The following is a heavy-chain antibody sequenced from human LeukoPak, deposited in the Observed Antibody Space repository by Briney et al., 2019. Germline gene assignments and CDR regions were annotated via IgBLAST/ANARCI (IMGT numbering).Heavy chain of an antibody. Sequence: KSGGSLRLSCAASGFTFNTYAMSWVRQAPGKGLEWVSAISGSGGSTYYADSVKGRFTISRDNSKDTLFVLMNSLRAEDTAVYYCAKHSGYDSDYYYGLDVWGQGTTATVSS. CDR2: ISGSGGST. J-gene: IGHJ6*02. CDR3: AKHSGYDSDYYYGLDV. CDR1: GFTFNTYA. D-gene: IGHD5-12*01. V-gene: IGHV3-23*01.